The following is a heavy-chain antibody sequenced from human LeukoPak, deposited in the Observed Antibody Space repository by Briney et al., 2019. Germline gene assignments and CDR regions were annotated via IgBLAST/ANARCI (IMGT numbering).Heavy chain of an antibody. Sequence: PGGSLRLSCAASGFTVSSNYMSWVRQAPGKGLEWVSVIYSGGSTYYADSVKGRFIISRDNSKNTLYLQMNSLRAEDTAVYYCARATGVTADFDYWGQGTLVTVSS. CDR2: IYSGGST. V-gene: IGHV3-53*01. D-gene: IGHD2-21*02. CDR1: GFTVSSNY. CDR3: ARATGVTADFDY. J-gene: IGHJ4*02.